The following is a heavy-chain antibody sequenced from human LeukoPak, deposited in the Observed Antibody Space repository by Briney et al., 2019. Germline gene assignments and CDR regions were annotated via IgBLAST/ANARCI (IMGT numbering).Heavy chain of an antibody. J-gene: IGHJ4*02. CDR2: ISAYNGNT. Sequence: ASVKVSCKASGYTFTTYGITWVRQAPGQRLEWMGWISAYNGNTNYAQNLQGRVTVTTDTSTSTAYMELRSLRSDDTAVYYCARTRYRSGWYPFDYWGQGTQVTVSS. CDR3: ARTRYRSGWYPFDY. CDR1: GYTFTTYG. D-gene: IGHD6-19*01. V-gene: IGHV1-18*04.